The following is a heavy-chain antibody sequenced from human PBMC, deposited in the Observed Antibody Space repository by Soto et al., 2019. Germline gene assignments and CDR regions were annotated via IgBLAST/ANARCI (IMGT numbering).Heavy chain of an antibody. V-gene: IGHV3-7*01. D-gene: IGHD1-7*01. J-gene: IGHJ4*02. CDR3: ARAVTGTPNY. CDR2: IKQDGSEK. Sequence: EVQLVESGGGLVQPGGSLRLSCATSGFTISNFWMTWVRQAPGKGLEWVANIKQDGSEKYYVDSVKGRFTISRDNAKTSLYLQMNSLRAEDTAVYYCARAVTGTPNYWGQGTLVTVSS. CDR1: GFTISNFW.